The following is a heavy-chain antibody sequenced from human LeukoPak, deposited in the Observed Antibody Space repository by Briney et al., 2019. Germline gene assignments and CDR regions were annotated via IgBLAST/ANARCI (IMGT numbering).Heavy chain of an antibody. V-gene: IGHV3-23*01. Sequence: GGSLRLPCAASGFTFSSYAMSWVRQAPGKGLEWVSGVSASGYNTYYADSVKGRFTISRDNFKNTLYLQMNSLRADDTAVYYCAKDLWKADYWGQGTLITVSS. CDR2: VSASGYNT. D-gene: IGHD3-3*01. J-gene: IGHJ4*02. CDR1: GFTFSSYA. CDR3: AKDLWKADY.